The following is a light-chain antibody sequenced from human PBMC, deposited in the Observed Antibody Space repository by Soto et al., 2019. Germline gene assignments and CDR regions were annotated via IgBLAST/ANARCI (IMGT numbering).Light chain of an antibody. CDR1: QSVSSN. J-gene: IGKJ2*01. Sequence: EIVMTQSPATLSVSPGERATLSCRASQSVSSNLAWYQQKPGQAPRLLIYGVSTRATGIPARFSGSGSGTEFTLTISSLQSEDFAVYYCQQYNNMYTFGQGTKLEI. CDR2: GVS. V-gene: IGKV3-15*01. CDR3: QQYNNMYT.